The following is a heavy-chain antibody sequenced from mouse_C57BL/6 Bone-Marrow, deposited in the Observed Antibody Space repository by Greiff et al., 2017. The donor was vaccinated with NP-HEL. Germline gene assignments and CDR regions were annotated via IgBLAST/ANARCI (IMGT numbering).Heavy chain of an antibody. V-gene: IGHV1-52*01. Sequence: QVQLQQPGAELVRPGSSVKLSCKASGYTFTSYWMHWVKQRPIQGLEWIGNIDPSDSETHYNQKFKDKATLTVDKSSSTAYMQLSSLTSEDSAVFNCARGRRTTPRYWDFEVWGAGTTGTVSS. CDR3: ARGRRTTPRYWDFEV. CDR1: GYTFTSYW. J-gene: IGHJ1*01. D-gene: IGHD1-1*01. CDR2: IDPSDSET.